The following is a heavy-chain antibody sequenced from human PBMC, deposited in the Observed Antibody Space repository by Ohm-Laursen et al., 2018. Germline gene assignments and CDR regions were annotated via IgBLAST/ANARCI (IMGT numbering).Heavy chain of an antibody. CDR1: GFTFSKDA. Sequence: SLRLSCSASGFTFSKDAMTWVRQAPGKGLEWVSLLWYDGSNKLYAESVKGRFTISRDTSKKTLYLQMSALSAEDTAVYYCARDRTVYGVGNGLDALDVWGQGTMVTVSS. V-gene: IGHV3-33*07. CDR3: ARDRTVYGVGNGLDALDV. CDR2: LWYDGSNK. D-gene: IGHD3-3*01. J-gene: IGHJ3*01.